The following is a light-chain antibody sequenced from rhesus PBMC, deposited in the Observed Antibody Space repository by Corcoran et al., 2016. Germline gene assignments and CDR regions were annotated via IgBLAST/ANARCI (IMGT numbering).Light chain of an antibody. J-gene: IGKJ2*01. Sequence: DIQMTQSPSSLSASVGDTVTITCQASQGISKYLAWYQQKPGKAPNLLNYDSSTLQSGVPSRFSGRGSGTEFTLPLSSLQPDDFATYYCQQHNSYPYSFGQGTKVEIK. V-gene: IGKV1-25*01. CDR3: QQHNSYPYS. CDR2: DSS. CDR1: QGISKY.